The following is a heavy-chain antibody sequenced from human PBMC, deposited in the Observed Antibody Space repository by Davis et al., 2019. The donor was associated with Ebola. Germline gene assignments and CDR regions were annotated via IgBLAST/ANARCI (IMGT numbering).Heavy chain of an antibody. D-gene: IGHD1-26*01. J-gene: IGHJ4*02. CDR3: ARDCTRSAANIVGATTGEFDY. CDR1: GYTFTSHG. Sequence: ASVKVSCKASGYTFTSHGISWVRQAPGQGLEWMGWISAYNGNTNYAQKLQGRVTMTTDTSTSTAYMELRSLRSDDTAVYYCARDCTRSAANIVGATTGEFDYWGQGTLVTVSS. CDR2: ISAYNGNT. V-gene: IGHV1-18*01.